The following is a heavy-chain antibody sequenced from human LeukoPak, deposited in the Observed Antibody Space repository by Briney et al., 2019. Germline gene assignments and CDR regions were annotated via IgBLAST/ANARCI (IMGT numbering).Heavy chain of an antibody. V-gene: IGHV4-59*01. CDR2: IYYRGNT. CDR3: ARDSPPQYASSSAGFDY. D-gene: IGHD6-6*01. Sequence: SETLSLTCTVSGDTISNYYWSWIRQPPGXGLEWVGYIYYRGNTNYNPSLKSRVIISIDPSKNQFSLKISSVTAADPAVYFCARDSPPQYASSSAGFDYWGQGTLVTVSS. CDR1: GDTISNYY. J-gene: IGHJ4*02.